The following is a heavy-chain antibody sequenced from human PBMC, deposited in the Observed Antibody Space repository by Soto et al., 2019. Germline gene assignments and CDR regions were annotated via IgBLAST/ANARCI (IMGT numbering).Heavy chain of an antibody. CDR2: ISYDGSNK. V-gene: IGHV3-30*18. Sequence: QVQLVESGGGVVQPGRSLRLSCAASGFTFSSYGMHWVRQAPGKGLEWVAVISYDGSNKYYADSVKGRLTISRDNSKNTLYLQMNSLRGEDPDVYYRAKDNGSGCDWLRVGDASDIWGQGTMVTVSS. D-gene: IGHD5-12*01. CDR1: GFTFSSYG. CDR3: AKDNGSGCDWLRVGDASDI. J-gene: IGHJ3*02.